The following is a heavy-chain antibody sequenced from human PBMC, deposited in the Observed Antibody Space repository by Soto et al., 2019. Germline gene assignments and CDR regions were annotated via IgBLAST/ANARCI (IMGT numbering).Heavy chain of an antibody. CDR2: IVPIVDTS. J-gene: IGHJ4*02. D-gene: IGHD2-15*01. CDR3: ARGACSGGSCYSWNQYFDY. CDR1: GGTYSSYA. Sequence: SVKVSCKTSGGTYSSYAIIWVRQAPGQGLEWMGGIVPIVDTSTYAQKFQGRVTITADESTSTVYMELSSLRAEDTAVYYCARGACSGGSCYSWNQYFDYWGQGTLVTVS. V-gene: IGHV1-69*13.